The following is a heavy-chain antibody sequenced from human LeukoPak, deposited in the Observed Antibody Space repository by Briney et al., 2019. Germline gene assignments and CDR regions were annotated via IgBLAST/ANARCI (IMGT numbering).Heavy chain of an antibody. Sequence: SETLSLTCAVYGGSSSNYFWNWIRQPPGKGLEWIAEIHHTGHINYNPSLKSRVTVSVDRSKNQFSLKLTSVTAADTAVYYCAKSNGYGLVDIWGQGTMVTVSS. J-gene: IGHJ3*02. V-gene: IGHV4-34*01. CDR1: GGSSSNYF. D-gene: IGHD3-10*01. CDR2: IHHTGHI. CDR3: AKSNGYGLVDI.